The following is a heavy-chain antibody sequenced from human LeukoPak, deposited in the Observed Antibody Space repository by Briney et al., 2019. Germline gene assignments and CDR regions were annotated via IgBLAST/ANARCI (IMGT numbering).Heavy chain of an antibody. CDR1: GFTFKNYA. D-gene: IGHD2-2*01. Sequence: GGSLRLSCAASGFTFKNYAMSWVRQAPGKGLEWVSGISGSGGSTYYADSVKGRFTISRDNSKNTLYLQTNSLGAVDTAVYYCAKGSVSVVVPAVIPYYWGQGTLVTVSS. V-gene: IGHV3-23*01. CDR3: AKGSVSVVVPAVIPYY. CDR2: ISGSGGST. J-gene: IGHJ4*02.